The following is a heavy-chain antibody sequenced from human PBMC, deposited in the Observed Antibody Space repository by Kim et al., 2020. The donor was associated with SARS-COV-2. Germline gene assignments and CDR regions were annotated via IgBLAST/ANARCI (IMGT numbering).Heavy chain of an antibody. D-gene: IGHD3-3*01. J-gene: IGHJ6*03. CDR3: ARTPPRGFWSGYSYYYYMDV. CDR1: GGTFSSYA. CDR2: IIPILGIA. V-gene: IGHV1-69*04. Sequence: SVKVSCKASGGTFSSYAISWVRQAPGQGLEWMGRIIPILGIANYAQKFQGRVTITADKSTSTAYMELSSLRSEDTAVYYCARTPPRGFWSGYSYYYYMDVWGKGTTVTVSS.